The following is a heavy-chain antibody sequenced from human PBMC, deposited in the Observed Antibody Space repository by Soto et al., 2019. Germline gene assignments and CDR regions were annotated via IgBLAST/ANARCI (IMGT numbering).Heavy chain of an antibody. J-gene: IGHJ6*02. CDR3: ARGRGYSYNYYYYGVAV. CDR1: GGSFSGYY. V-gene: IGHV4-34*01. Sequence: SETLSLTCAVYGGSFSGYYWSWIRQPPGKGLEWIGEINHSGSTNYNPSLKSRVTISVDTSKNQFSLKLSSVTAADTAVYYCARGRGYSYNYYYYGVAVWGQGTTVTVSS. D-gene: IGHD5-18*01. CDR2: INHSGST.